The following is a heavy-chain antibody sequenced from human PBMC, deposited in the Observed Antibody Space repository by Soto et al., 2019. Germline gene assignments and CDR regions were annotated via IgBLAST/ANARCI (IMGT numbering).Heavy chain of an antibody. CDR3: ARSYSSSWYKVYYFDY. CDR2: ISGSGGST. CDR1: EFTFSSYA. J-gene: IGHJ4*02. Sequence: ETLSLSCAASEFTFSSYAMSWVRQAPGKGLEWVSGISGSGGSTYYADSVKGRFTISRDNSKNTLYLQMNSLRAEDTAVYYCARSYSSSWYKVYYFDYWGQGTLVTVSS. V-gene: IGHV3-23*01. D-gene: IGHD6-13*01.